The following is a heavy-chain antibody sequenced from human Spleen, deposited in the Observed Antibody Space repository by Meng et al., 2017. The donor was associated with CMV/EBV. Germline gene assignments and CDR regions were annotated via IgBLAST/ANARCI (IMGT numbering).Heavy chain of an antibody. CDR2: IFSGGTT. J-gene: IGHJ4*02. CDR1: GFTVSSNY. CDR3: ARDPGYCTNGVCYYFDY. V-gene: IGHV3-66*02. D-gene: IGHD2-8*01. Sequence: GESLKISCAASGFTVSSNYMSWIRQAPGKGLEWVSIIFSGGTTYYADSVKGRFTISRDNSKNTLYLQMNSLRAEDTAVYYCARDPGYCTNGVCYYFDYWGQGTLVTVSS.